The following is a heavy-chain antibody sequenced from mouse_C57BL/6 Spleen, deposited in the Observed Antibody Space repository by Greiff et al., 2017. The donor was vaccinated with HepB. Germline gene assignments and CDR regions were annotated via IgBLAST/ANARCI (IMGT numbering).Heavy chain of an antibody. J-gene: IGHJ4*01. CDR3: ARWAYDYRAMDY. Sequence: QVQLKQSGAELVKPGASVKISCKASGYAFSSYWMNWVKQRPGKGLEWIGQIYPGDGDTNYNGKFKGKATLTADKSSSTAYMQLSSLTSEDSAVYFCARWAYDYRAMDYWGQGTSVTVSS. D-gene: IGHD2-4*01. CDR1: GYAFSSYW. CDR2: IYPGDGDT. V-gene: IGHV1-80*01.